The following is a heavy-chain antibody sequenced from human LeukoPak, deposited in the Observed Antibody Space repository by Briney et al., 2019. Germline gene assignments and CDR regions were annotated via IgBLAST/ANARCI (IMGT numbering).Heavy chain of an antibody. Sequence: GSLRLSCAASGFTFSNAWMNWIRQPPGKGLEWIGEINHSGSTNYNPSLKSRVTISVDTSKNQFSLKLSSVTAADTAVYYCARVSRTYSSGWYPWYFDYWGQGTLVTVSS. V-gene: IGHV4-34*01. J-gene: IGHJ4*02. CDR2: INHSGST. CDR1: GFTFSNAW. D-gene: IGHD6-19*01. CDR3: ARVSRTYSSGWYPWYFDY.